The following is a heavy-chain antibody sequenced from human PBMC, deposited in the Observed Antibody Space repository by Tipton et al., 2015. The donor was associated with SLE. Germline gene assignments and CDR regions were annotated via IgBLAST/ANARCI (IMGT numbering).Heavy chain of an antibody. J-gene: IGHJ3*02. D-gene: IGHD4-17*01. Sequence: FTFSRDNSKNTLYLQMNSLRAEDTAVYYCARERSDDAFDIWGQGTMVTVSS. CDR3: ARERSDDAFDI. V-gene: IGHV3-30*07.